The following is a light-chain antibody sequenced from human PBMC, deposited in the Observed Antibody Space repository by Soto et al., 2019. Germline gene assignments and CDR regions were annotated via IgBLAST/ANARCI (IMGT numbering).Light chain of an antibody. Sequence: DIQMTQSPSSLSASEGDRVTLTCRASQSISRYLNLYQQKPGRAPKLLMYGASNLQNGVPSRFSGSGSGTDFTVNISNLQTEDFATDYCQQSYGTPRSFGGGTKVEIK. J-gene: IGKJ4*01. CDR1: QSISRY. V-gene: IGKV1-39*01. CDR2: GAS. CDR3: QQSYGTPRS.